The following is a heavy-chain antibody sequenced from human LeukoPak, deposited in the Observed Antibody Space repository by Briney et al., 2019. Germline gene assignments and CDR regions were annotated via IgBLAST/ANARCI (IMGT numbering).Heavy chain of an antibody. CDR1: AGSISDSY. CDR3: ARRITIFGVAPPGSWFDP. D-gene: IGHD3-3*01. V-gene: IGHV4-59*08. CDR2: IYYSGST. Sequence: SETLSLTCTVSAGSISDSYWSWIRQPPGQGLEWIGYIYYSGSTNYNPSLKSRVTISVDTSKNQFSLKLSSVTAADTAVYYCARRITIFGVAPPGSWFDPWGQGTLVTVSS. J-gene: IGHJ5*02.